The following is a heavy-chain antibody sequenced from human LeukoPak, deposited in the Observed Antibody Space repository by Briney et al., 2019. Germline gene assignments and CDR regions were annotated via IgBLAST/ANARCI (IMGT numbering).Heavy chain of an antibody. CDR3: AKHETGYSSIDY. CDR1: GFTVRSFA. D-gene: IGHD5-18*01. CDR2: LSGTGAHT. Sequence: GVSLRLCCAASGFTVRSFAMSWVRQAPGQGLDWVSTLSGTGAHTYYAHSVRGRFTISRDNSKSTLYLEMNSLRAEDTALYFCAKHETGYSSIDYWGQGTLVTVSS. V-gene: IGHV3-23*01. J-gene: IGHJ4*02.